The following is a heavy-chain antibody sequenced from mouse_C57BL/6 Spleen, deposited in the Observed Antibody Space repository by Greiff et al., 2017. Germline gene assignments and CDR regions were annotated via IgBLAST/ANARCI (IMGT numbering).Heavy chain of an antibody. CDR1: GYTFTRYW. CDR3: ASRGYDYGYYFDD. CDR2: INPSSGYT. D-gene: IGHD2-4*01. Sequence: VQLQQSGAELAKPGASVKLSCKASGYTFTRYWMHWVKQRPGQGLEWIGYINPSSGYTKYNQKFKDKATLTADKSSSTAYMQLSSLPYEDSAVYDCASRGYDYGYYFDDWGQGTTLTVSS. V-gene: IGHV1-7*01. J-gene: IGHJ2*01.